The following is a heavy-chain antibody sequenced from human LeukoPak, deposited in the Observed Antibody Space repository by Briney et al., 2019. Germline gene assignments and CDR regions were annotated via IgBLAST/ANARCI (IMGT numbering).Heavy chain of an antibody. Sequence: GGSLRLPCAASGFTFSSYAMSWVRQAPGKGLEWVSSITGSGDGTYYADSVKGRFTISRDNSQHTLYLQMNSLRAEDTAVYFCAGELAAAGTPFDYWGQGTLVTVSS. D-gene: IGHD6-13*01. V-gene: IGHV3-23*01. CDR1: GFTFSSYA. CDR3: AGELAAAGTPFDY. CDR2: ITGSGDGT. J-gene: IGHJ4*02.